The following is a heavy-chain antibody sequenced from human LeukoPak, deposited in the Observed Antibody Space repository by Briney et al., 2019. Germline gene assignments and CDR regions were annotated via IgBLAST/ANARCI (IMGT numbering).Heavy chain of an antibody. Sequence: GGSLRLSCAASGFTLSSYAMSWVRQAPGKGLEWVSAISGSGGSTYYADSVKGRFTISRDNSKSTLYLQMNSLKAEDTAVYYCASNWAYDYVAQSYWGQGTLVTVSS. J-gene: IGHJ4*02. CDR2: ISGSGGST. CDR1: GFTLSSYA. CDR3: ASNWAYDYVAQSY. V-gene: IGHV3-23*01. D-gene: IGHD3-16*01.